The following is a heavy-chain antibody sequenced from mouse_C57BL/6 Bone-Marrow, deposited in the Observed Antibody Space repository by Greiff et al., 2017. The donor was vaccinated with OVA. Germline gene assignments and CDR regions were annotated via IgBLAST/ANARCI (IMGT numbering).Heavy chain of an antibody. CDR2: INPSTGGT. CDR3: ARFPDGYYVYYAMDY. V-gene: IGHV1-42*01. Sequence: EVQLQQSGPELVKPGASVKISCKASGYSFTGYYMNWVKQSPEKSLEWIGEINPSTGGTTYNQKFKAKATLTVDKSSSTAYMQLKSLTSEDSAVYYCARFPDGYYVYYAMDYWGQGTSVTVSS. J-gene: IGHJ4*01. D-gene: IGHD2-3*01. CDR1: GYSFTGYY.